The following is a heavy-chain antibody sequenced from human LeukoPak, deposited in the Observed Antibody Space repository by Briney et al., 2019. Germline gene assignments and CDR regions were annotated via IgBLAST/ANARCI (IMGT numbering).Heavy chain of an antibody. CDR2: VNYNGS. J-gene: IGHJ3*02. CDR1: GGSFSGYF. CDR3: GRSEDAFDI. V-gene: IGHV4-34*01. Sequence: PSETLSLTCAVYGGSFSGYFWSWIRQPPGKGLEWIGEVNYNGSNYNPSLKSRVTMSVDTSKNQFSLKLSSVTAADTAVYYCGRSEDAFDIWGQGIMVTVSS.